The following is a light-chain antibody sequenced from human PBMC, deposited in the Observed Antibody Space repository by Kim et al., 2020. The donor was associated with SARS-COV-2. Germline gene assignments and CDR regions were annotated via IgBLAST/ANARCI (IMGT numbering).Light chain of an antibody. J-gene: IGLJ2*01. CDR3: QTWDTGIVV. Sequence: QPVLTQSPSASASLGASVKLTCTLNSGHSFNAIAWHQQQPGKGPRFLMKLKSDGSHTKGDEIPDRFSGSSSGAERYLTISNLQSEDEADYYCQTWDTGIVVFGGGTQLTVL. CDR1: SGHSFNA. CDR2: LKSDGSH. V-gene: IGLV4-69*02.